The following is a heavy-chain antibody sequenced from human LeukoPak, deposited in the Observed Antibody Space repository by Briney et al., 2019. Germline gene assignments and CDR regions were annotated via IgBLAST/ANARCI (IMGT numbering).Heavy chain of an antibody. CDR2: ISYDGNNK. D-gene: IGHD6-6*01. V-gene: IGHV3-30*18. CDR1: GFTFSSCG. Sequence: GGSLRLSCAASGFTFSSCGMHWVRQAPGKGLEWLALISYDGNNKYYADSVKGRFTISRDNSKNTLYLQMNSLRAEDTAVYYCAKMLVGSSLGYDAFDIWGQGTMVTVSS. CDR3: AKMLVGSSLGYDAFDI. J-gene: IGHJ3*02.